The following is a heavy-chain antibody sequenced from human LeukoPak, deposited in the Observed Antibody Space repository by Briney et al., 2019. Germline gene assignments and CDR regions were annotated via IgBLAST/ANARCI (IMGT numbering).Heavy chain of an antibody. V-gene: IGHV3-30*02. D-gene: IGHD1-14*01. Sequence: SGGSLRLSCAASGFIFSNYGMHWVRQAPGKGLEWVAFIRYDESNKFYADSVKGRFTISRDNAKESVYLQMDSLTADDTAVYYCARSLWPEDSWGQGTQVTVSS. CDR2: IRYDESNK. J-gene: IGHJ4*02. CDR3: ARSLWPEDS. CDR1: GFIFSNYG.